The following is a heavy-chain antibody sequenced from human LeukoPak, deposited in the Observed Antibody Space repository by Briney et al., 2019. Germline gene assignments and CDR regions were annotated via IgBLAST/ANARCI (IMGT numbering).Heavy chain of an antibody. V-gene: IGHV1-69*01. CDR2: IIPIFGTA. J-gene: IGHJ4*02. CDR3: ARVVAATAPFDY. D-gene: IGHD6-19*01. CDR1: GGTFSSYA. Sequence: AVQVSCKDSGGTFSSYAISWVRQAPGQGLEWMGGIIPIFGTANYAQKFQGRVTITADESTSTAYMELSSLRSEDTAVYYCARVVAATAPFDYWGQGTLVTVSS.